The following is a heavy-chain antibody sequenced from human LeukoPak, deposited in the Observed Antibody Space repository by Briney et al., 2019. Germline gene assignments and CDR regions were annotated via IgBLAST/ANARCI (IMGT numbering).Heavy chain of an antibody. D-gene: IGHD3-9*01. V-gene: IGHV1-69*01. CDR3: ARATIDILTGYYKIDAFDI. Sequence: SVKVSCQACGGTFSSYAISWVRQPPGQGLEWMGGIIHILGTANYAQKFQGKVTITADESTSTAYMELSSLRSEDTAVYYCARATIDILTGYYKIDAFDIWGQGTMVTVSS. J-gene: IGHJ3*02. CDR2: IIHILGTA. CDR1: GGTFSSYA.